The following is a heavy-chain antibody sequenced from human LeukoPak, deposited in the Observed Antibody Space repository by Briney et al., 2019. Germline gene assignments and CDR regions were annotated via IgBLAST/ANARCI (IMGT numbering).Heavy chain of an antibody. CDR2: IYYSGST. J-gene: IGHJ4*02. D-gene: IGHD2-8*01. CDR1: GGSFSGYY. Sequence: SETLSLTCAVYGGSFSGYYWSWIRQPPGKGLEWIGYIYYSGSTNYNPSLKSRVTISVDTSKNQFSLKLSSVTAADTAVYYCARMLGDCLDYWGQGTLVTVSS. V-gene: IGHV4-59*01. CDR3: ARMLGDCLDY.